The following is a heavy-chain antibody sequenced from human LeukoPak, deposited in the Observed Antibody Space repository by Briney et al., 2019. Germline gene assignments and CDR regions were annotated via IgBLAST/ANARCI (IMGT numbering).Heavy chain of an antibody. CDR3: ARPPQASSGWSDPFDY. Sequence: ASVKVSCKASGYTFTGYYMHWVRQAPGQGLEWTGWINPNSGGTNYAQKFQGRVTMTRDTSISTAYMELSRLRSDDTAVYYCARPPQASSGWSDPFDYWGQGTLVTVSS. D-gene: IGHD6-19*01. CDR2: INPNSGGT. J-gene: IGHJ4*02. V-gene: IGHV1-2*02. CDR1: GYTFTGYY.